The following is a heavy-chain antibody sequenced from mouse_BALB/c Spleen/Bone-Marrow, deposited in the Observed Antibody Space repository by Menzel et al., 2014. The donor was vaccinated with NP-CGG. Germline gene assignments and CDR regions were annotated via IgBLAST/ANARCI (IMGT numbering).Heavy chain of an antibody. CDR2: IFPSETYT. J-gene: IGHJ2*01. CDR1: GYTFTSYW. D-gene: IGHD4-1*01. CDR3: TRDNWDY. V-gene: IGHV1-69*02. Sequence: QVQLQQSGAELVRPGASVKLSCKASGYTFTSYWINWVKQRPGQGLEWIGNIFPSETYTNYNQKFKDKATLTVDKSSSTAYMQHSSPTSEDSAVYYCTRDNWDYWGQGTTLTVSS.